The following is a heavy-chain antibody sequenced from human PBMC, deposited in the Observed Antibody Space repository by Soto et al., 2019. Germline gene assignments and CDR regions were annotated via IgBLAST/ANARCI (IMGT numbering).Heavy chain of an antibody. V-gene: IGHV3-48*02. Sequence: EVQLVESGGGLVQPGGSLRLSCAASGFTFSSYSMNWVRQAPGKGPEWVSYISTGRGTTIYYADSVKGRFTISRDNAKNSVYLQMNSLRDDDTAVYYCARDHPPPLDDWGQGTLVTVSS. CDR1: GFTFSSYS. CDR2: ISTGRGTTI. J-gene: IGHJ4*02. CDR3: ARDHPPPLDD.